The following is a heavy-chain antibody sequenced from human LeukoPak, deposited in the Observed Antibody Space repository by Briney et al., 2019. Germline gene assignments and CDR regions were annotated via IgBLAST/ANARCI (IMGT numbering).Heavy chain of an antibody. Sequence: SVKVSCKASGGTFSSYAISWVRQAPGQGLEWMGRIIPIFGTANYAQKFQGRVTITTDESTSTAYMELSSLRSENTAVYYCARDHLPLAYYDRLDAFDIWGQGTMVTVSS. CDR3: ARDHLPLAYYDRLDAFDI. D-gene: IGHD3-22*01. J-gene: IGHJ3*02. CDR1: GGTFSSYA. V-gene: IGHV1-69*05. CDR2: IIPIFGTA.